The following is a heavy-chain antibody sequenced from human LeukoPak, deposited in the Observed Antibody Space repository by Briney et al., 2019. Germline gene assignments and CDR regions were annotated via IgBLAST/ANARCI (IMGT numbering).Heavy chain of an antibody. CDR2: MNPSGGST. CDR1: GDTFTSYY. V-gene: IGHV1-46*01. CDR3: ARQSPDYYDSSGVPDY. Sequence: ASVKVSCKASGDTFTSYYMHWVRQAPGQGLEWMGIMNPSGGSTSYAQKFQGRVTMTRDTSTSTVYMELSSLRSEDTAVYYCARQSPDYYDSSGVPDYWGQGTLVTVSS. D-gene: IGHD3-22*01. J-gene: IGHJ4*02.